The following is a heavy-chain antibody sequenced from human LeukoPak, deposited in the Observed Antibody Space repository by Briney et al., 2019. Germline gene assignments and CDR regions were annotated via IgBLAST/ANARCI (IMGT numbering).Heavy chain of an antibody. CDR1: GFTFSTYA. D-gene: IGHD3-3*01. Sequence: GGSLRLSCAASGFTFSTYAMHWVRQAPGKGLEWVAAISYDGSNKKYADSVKGRFTISRDNSKNTLYVQMKSLRAEDTAVYYCAKSGLNRFDYWGQGILVTVSS. V-gene: IGHV3-30*04. CDR3: AKSGLNRFDY. J-gene: IGHJ4*02. CDR2: ISYDGSNK.